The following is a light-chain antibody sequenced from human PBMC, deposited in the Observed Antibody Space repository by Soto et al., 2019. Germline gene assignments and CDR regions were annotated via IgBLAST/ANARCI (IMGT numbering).Light chain of an antibody. CDR2: AAS. V-gene: IGKV3-20*01. CDR1: QSISSSY. Sequence: EIVLTQSPGTLSLSPGERATLSCRASQSISSSYLAWYQQKPGQAPRLLIYAASSRATGIPDRFSGRGSGTDFTLPISRLEPEDFAVYYCQQYGKTFGQGTKVEIK. J-gene: IGKJ1*01. CDR3: QQYGKT.